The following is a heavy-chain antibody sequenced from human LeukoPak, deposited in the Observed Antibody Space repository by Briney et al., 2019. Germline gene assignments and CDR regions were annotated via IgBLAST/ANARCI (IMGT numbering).Heavy chain of an antibody. V-gene: IGHV4-59*08. D-gene: IGHD1-26*01. J-gene: IGHJ4*02. CDR1: GGSMSSHY. Sequence: SETLSLTCTVSGGSMSSHYWSWIRQPPGKGLEWIGYIHYSGSANYNLSLKSRVAISVDTSKNQFSLKLTSVTAADTAVYYCARSPGDSVGGSHFDYWGQGTLVTVSS. CDR3: ARSPGDSVGGSHFDY. CDR2: IHYSGSA.